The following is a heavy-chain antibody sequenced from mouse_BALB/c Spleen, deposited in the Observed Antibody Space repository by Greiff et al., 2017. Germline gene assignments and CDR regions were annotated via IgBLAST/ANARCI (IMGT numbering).Heavy chain of an antibody. CDR3: ARDGYDYDDAMDY. J-gene: IGHJ4*01. CDR2: IWGDGST. Sequence: VQLQESGPGLVAPSQSLSITCTVSGFSLTGYGVNWVRQPPGKGLEWLGMIWGDGSTDYNSALKSRLSISKDNSKSQVFLKMNSLQTDDTARYYCARDGYDYDDAMDYWGQGTSVTVSS. V-gene: IGHV2-6-7*01. D-gene: IGHD2-4*01. CDR1: GFSLTGYG.